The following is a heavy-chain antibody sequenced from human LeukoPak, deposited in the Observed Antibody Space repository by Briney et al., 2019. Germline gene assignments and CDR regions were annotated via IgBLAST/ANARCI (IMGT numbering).Heavy chain of an antibody. J-gene: IGHJ4*02. Sequence: GGSLRLSCAASGFTFSDYYMSWIRQAPGKGLEWVSYISSSGSTIYYADSVKGRFTISRDNAKNSLYLQMNSLRAEDTAVYYCASRHERGSRYYFDYWGQGTLVTVSS. CDR3: ASRHERGSRYYFDY. D-gene: IGHD3-16*01. V-gene: IGHV3-11*01. CDR1: GFTFSDYY. CDR2: ISSSGSTI.